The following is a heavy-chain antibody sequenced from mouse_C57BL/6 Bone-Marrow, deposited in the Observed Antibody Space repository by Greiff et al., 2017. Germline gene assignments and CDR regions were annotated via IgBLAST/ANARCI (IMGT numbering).Heavy chain of an antibody. D-gene: IGHD2-2*01. V-gene: IGHV14-3*01. CDR2: IDPATGST. CDR1: GFNFKNSY. Sequence: VQLQQSVAELVKPGASVKLSCTASGFNFKNSYMHWVKQRPEQGLEWIGRIDPATGSTKYAPKFQGKATITADKSSNTAYLQLSSLTSEDTAIYYCADGYEDDYWGRGTTPTVS. CDR3: ADGYEDDY. J-gene: IGHJ2*01.